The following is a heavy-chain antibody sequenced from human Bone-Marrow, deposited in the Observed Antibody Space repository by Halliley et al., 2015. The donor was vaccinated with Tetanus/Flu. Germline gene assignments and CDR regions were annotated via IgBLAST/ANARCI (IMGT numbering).Heavy chain of an antibody. J-gene: IGHJ6*02. CDR3: ARDKVEYYDEGALRVKRTLYGLDV. Sequence: TYYADSVKGRFTISRHISNNTLDLQMNSLRPEDTAVYYCARDKVEYYDEGALRVKRTLYGLDVWGQGTTVTVSS. CDR2: T. D-gene: IGHD3-16*01. V-gene: IGHV3-53*04.